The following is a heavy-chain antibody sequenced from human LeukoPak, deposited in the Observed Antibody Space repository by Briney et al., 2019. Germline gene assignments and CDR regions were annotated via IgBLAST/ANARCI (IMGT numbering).Heavy chain of an antibody. D-gene: IGHD1-20*01. J-gene: IGHJ4*02. V-gene: IGHV3-23*01. CDR3: AKVAYNWISYGPFDY. Sequence: SGGSLRLSCAASGFTFSTYATTWVRQAPGQGLEWVSSISGSGSGTYYADSVKGRFTISRDNSKNTLYLQMNSLRAEDTAVYYCAKVAYNWISYGPFDYWGQGTLVTVSS. CDR1: GFTFSTYA. CDR2: ISGSGSGT.